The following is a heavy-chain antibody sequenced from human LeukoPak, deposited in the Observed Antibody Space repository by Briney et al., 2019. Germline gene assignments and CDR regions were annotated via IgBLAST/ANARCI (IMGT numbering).Heavy chain of an antibody. J-gene: IGHJ3*02. Sequence: GGSLRLSCAASGFTFSSYAMSWVRQAPGKGLEWVSAISGSGGSTYYADSVKGRFTISRDNSKNTLYLQMNSLRAEDTAVYYCARDTAQGSAFDIWGQGTMVTVSS. CDR2: ISGSGGST. CDR3: ARDTAQGSAFDI. D-gene: IGHD5-18*01. CDR1: GFTFSSYA. V-gene: IGHV3-23*01.